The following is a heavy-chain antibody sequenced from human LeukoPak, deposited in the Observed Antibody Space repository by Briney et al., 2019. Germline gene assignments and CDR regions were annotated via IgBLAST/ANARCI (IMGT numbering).Heavy chain of an antibody. Sequence: PSETLSLTCAVYGGSFSGYYWSWIRQPPGKGLEWIGSIYYSGSTYYNPSLKSRVTISVDTSKNQFSLKLSSVTAADTAVYYCARLGYSSGWLSGDYWGQGTLVTVSS. CDR3: ARLGYSSGWLSGDY. V-gene: IGHV4-34*01. CDR1: GGSFSGYY. J-gene: IGHJ4*02. D-gene: IGHD6-19*01. CDR2: IYYSGST.